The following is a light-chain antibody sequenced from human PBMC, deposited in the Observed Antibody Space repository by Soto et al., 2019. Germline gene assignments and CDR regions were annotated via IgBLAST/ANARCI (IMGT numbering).Light chain of an antibody. CDR2: WAS. CDR1: QSVLYSPNNKNY. Sequence: DIVMTQSPDSLAVSLGEGATINCKSSQSVLYSPNNKNYLGWFQQQPGQPPRLLIYWASTRESGVPDRFSGSGSGTDFTLTISSLQAEDVAVYYCQQYYSIPWTFGQGTKVEIK. CDR3: QQYYSIPWT. J-gene: IGKJ1*01. V-gene: IGKV4-1*01.